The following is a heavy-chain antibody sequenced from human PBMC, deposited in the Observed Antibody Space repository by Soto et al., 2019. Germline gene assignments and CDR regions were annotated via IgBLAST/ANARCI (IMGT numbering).Heavy chain of an antibody. CDR2: ISYDGSNK. Sequence: HPGGSLRLSCAASGFTFSSYAMHWVRQAPGKGLEWVAVISYDGSNKYYADSVKGRFTISRDNSKNTLYLQMNSLRAEDTAVYYCARDPRYSYAFDIWGQGTMVTVSS. CDR1: GFTFSSYA. J-gene: IGHJ3*02. D-gene: IGHD5-18*01. CDR3: ARDPRYSYAFDI. V-gene: IGHV3-30-3*01.